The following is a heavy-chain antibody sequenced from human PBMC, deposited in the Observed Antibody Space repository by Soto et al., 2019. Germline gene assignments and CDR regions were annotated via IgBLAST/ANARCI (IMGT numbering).Heavy chain of an antibody. CDR2: VYHTGRT. J-gene: IGHJ4*02. D-gene: IGHD3-3*01. Sequence: SETLSLTCTVSGGSFKSGSYCWSWIRQPPGKGLEWIGYVYHTGRTSYNPSLKSRVSISMDTSKNQFSLNLDSVTAADTAVYFCARDFAYFDSWGQGTLVTVSS. V-gene: IGHV4-61*01. CDR3: ARDFAYFDS. CDR1: GGSFKSGSYC.